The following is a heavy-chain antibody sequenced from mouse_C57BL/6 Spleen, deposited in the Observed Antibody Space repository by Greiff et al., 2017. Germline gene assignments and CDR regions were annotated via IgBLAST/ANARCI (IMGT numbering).Heavy chain of an antibody. J-gene: IGHJ4*01. CDR1: GYTFTSYW. Sequence: VQLQQSGTELVKPGASVKLSCKASGYTFTSYWMHWVKQRPGQGLEWIGNINPSNGGTNYNEKFKSKATLTVDKSSSTAYMQLSSLTSEDSAVYYCARPTVVAPYAMDYWGQGTSVTVSS. V-gene: IGHV1-53*01. CDR3: ARPTVVAPYAMDY. CDR2: INPSNGGT. D-gene: IGHD1-1*01.